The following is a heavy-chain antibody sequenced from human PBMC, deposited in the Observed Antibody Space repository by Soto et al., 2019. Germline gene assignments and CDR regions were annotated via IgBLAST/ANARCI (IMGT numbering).Heavy chain of an antibody. Sequence: QVQLQESGPRLVKPSGTLSLTCAVSSGSIDKVYWWSWVRQSPGKGLDWIGETSHDGVTNYNPSLECRVTISLDKSKNQFYLDLNSVTAAYTAMYYCARNGDCTRTGCIVGWFAPWGPGTLVTVSS. CDR3: ARNGDCTRTGCIVGWFAP. D-gene: IGHD2-8*01. CDR2: TSHDGVT. CDR1: SGSIDKVYW. V-gene: IGHV4-4*02. J-gene: IGHJ5*02.